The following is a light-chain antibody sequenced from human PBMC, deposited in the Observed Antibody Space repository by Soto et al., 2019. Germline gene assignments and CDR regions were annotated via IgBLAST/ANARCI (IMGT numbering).Light chain of an antibody. Sequence: DIHVTQSPSSVSASVGDRVTITCRASQAITSWLAWYQQKPGRAPKLLIYSASSLQSGAPSRFTGSGSWTDFTLTITSLQPDDAAVYYCQQTRSFPLTFGGGTKVEL. CDR2: SAS. J-gene: IGKJ4*01. CDR1: QAITSW. CDR3: QQTRSFPLT. V-gene: IGKV1-12*01.